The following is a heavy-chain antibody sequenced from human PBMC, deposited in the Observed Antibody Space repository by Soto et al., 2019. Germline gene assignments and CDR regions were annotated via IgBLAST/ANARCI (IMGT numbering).Heavy chain of an antibody. Sequence: EVQLLESGGGLVQPGGSLRLSCAASGFTFSSYAMSLVRQAPGKGLEWVSGISNSGGSTYYADSVKGRFTISRDNSKNTLYLQMNSLRAEDTAVYYCAKGIAAAGKYYFDYWGQGTLVTVSS. D-gene: IGHD6-13*01. J-gene: IGHJ4*02. V-gene: IGHV3-23*01. CDR1: GFTFSSYA. CDR2: ISNSGGST. CDR3: AKGIAAAGKYYFDY.